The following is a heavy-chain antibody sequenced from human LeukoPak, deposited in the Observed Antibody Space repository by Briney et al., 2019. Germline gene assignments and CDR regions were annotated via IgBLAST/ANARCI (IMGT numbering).Heavy chain of an antibody. CDR3: AREMGTAMVTVDPRYYYGMDV. V-gene: IGHV3-11*01. CDR2: ISSSGSTI. J-gene: IGHJ6*02. D-gene: IGHD5-18*01. CDR1: GFTFSDYY. Sequence: PEGSLRLSCAASGFTFSDYYMSWIRQAPGKGLEWVSYISSSGSTIYYADSVEGRFTISRDNAKNSLYLQMNSLRAEDTAVYYCAREMGTAMVTVDPRYYYGMDVWGQGTTVTVSS.